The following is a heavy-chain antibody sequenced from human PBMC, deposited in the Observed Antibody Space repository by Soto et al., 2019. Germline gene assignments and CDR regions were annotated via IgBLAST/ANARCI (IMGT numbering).Heavy chain of an antibody. J-gene: IGHJ6*03. V-gene: IGHV4-59*08. CDR2: IYYSGST. CDR3: AGRECSGTNGDYLDYYYLDV. CDR1: GGSFSSYY. Sequence: QVQLQESGPGLVRPSETLSLTCTVSGGSFSSYYWTWIRQSPGKGLEWIGYIYYSGSTDYNPSLRCSLAFSKGTSKIQFSLRLNSMTAEDTAVYYCAGRECSGTNGDYLDYYYLDVWGKGTTVTVSS. D-gene: IGHD2-2*01.